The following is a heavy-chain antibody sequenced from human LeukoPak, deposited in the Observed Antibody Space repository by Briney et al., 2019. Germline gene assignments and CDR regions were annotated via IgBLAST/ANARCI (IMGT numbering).Heavy chain of an antibody. V-gene: IGHV3-21*01. D-gene: IGHD2-2*02. J-gene: IGHJ5*02. CDR3: ARGSRDIVVVPAAIDWFDP. CDR1: GFTFSSYS. Sequence: GRSLRLSCAASGFTFSSYSMNWVRQAQGKGLEWVSSISSSSSYIYYADSVKGRFTISRDNAENSLYLQMNSRRAEDTAVYYCARGSRDIVVVPAAIDWFDPWGQGTLVTVSS. CDR2: ISSSSSYI.